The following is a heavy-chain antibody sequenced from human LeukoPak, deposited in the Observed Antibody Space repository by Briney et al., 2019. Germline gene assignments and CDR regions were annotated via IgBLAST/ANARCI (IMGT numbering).Heavy chain of an antibody. Sequence: PSETLSLTCTVSGGSISSGGYYWSWIRQHPGKGLEWIGYIYYSGSTYYNPSLKSRVTISVNPSKNQFSLKLSSVTAADTAVYYCARVYPLGIAAAGTFFIPDYFDYWGQGTLVTVSS. CDR1: GGSISSGGYY. V-gene: IGHV4-31*03. CDR2: IYYSGST. CDR3: ARVYPLGIAAAGTFFIPDYFDY. D-gene: IGHD6-13*01. J-gene: IGHJ4*02.